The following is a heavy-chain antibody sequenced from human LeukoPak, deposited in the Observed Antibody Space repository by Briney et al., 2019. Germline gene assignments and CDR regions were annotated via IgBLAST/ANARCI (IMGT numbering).Heavy chain of an antibody. J-gene: IGHJ6*03. V-gene: IGHV3-9*03. D-gene: IGHD3-10*01. CDR2: ITWNSAIM. CDR1: GFPFYDNT. Sequence: GGSLRLSCSASGFPFYDNTMHCVWQAPGKGLEWVSGITWNSAIMAYADSVKGRFTISRDNAKNSLYLQMNSLRPEDMDFYYSEKAKGQSGFSYMDVWGKGASVTVSS. CDR3: EKAKGQSGFSYMDV.